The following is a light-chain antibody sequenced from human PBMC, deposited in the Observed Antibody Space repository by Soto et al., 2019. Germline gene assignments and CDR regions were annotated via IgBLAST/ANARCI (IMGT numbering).Light chain of an antibody. CDR3: QQASSFPPT. CDR1: QDISSW. Sequence: DIQMTQSPSSVSASVGDRVTITCRASQDISSWLAWHQQKPGKAPKIMIYAAYSLQGGVPSRFSGSGSGTEFTLTIRSLQPEDFATYYCQQASSFPPTFGQGTRLEI. V-gene: IGKV1-12*01. J-gene: IGKJ5*01. CDR2: AAY.